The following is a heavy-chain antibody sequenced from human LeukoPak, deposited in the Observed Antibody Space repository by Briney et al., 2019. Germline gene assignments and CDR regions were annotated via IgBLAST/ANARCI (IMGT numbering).Heavy chain of an antibody. Sequence: GESLRLSCAASGFTFSSYSMNWVRQTPGKGLEGVSSISRSSGYIYHTDSVKGRFTISRDNAKNSLYLQMNSLRAEDTAVYYCAREGHQLWSTGNKYYFDYWGQGTLVTVSS. V-gene: IGHV3-21*01. CDR1: GFTFSSYS. CDR3: AREGHQLWSTGNKYYFDY. J-gene: IGHJ4*02. CDR2: ISRSSGYI. D-gene: IGHD5-18*01.